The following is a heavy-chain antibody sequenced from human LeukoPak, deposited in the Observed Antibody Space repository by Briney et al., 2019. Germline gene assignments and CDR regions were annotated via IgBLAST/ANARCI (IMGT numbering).Heavy chain of an antibody. V-gene: IGHV3-48*04. CDR1: GFTFSIYS. J-gene: IGHJ4*02. D-gene: IGHD3-10*01. CDR3: ARDLRGFGEFDY. CDR2: ISSDSRVI. Sequence: PGGSLRLSCAASGFTFSIYSMNWVRQAPGKALEWISYISSDSRVIYYADPVKGRFTISRANANNALYLQVNSLRAEDTAMYYCARDLRGFGEFDYWGQGTLVTVSS.